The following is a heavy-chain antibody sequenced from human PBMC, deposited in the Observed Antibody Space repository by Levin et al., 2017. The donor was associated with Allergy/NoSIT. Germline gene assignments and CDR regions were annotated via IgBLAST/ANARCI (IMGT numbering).Heavy chain of an antibody. J-gene: IGHJ4*02. D-gene: IGHD3-9*01. CDR2: IWYDGSEK. CDR1: GFAFSNYG. Sequence: GGSLRLSCAASGFAFSNYGMHWVRQAPGKGLEWVSVIWYDGSEKYYADSVKGRFTISRDNSKNTLYLDMNSLRGEDTAVYYCARDLTTGYFDDDWGQGTRVTVSS. V-gene: IGHV3-33*01. CDR3: ARDLTTGYFDDD.